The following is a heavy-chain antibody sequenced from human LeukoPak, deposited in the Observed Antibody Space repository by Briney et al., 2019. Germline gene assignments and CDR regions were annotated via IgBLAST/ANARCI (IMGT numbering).Heavy chain of an antibody. Sequence: GGSLRLSCAASGFTFNKFAMSWVRQAPGKGLEWVSGIIENGGETYYADSVRGRFTISRDNSKNTLHLQMNSLRAEDTAVYYCAKDYEYNSNTWYFHWGRGTLVSVSS. J-gene: IGHJ4*02. V-gene: IGHV3-23*01. CDR2: IIENGGET. CDR1: GFTFNKFA. CDR3: AKDYEYNSNTWYFH. D-gene: IGHD6-13*01.